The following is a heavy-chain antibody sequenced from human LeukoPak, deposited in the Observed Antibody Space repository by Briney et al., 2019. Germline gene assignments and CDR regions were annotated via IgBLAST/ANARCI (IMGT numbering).Heavy chain of an antibody. CDR3: AREISSGLAPLGYFDY. V-gene: IGHV3-66*01. CDR2: IYSGGTT. CDR1: GFTVSSNR. J-gene: IGHJ4*02. D-gene: IGHD6-19*01. Sequence: GGSLRLSCAASGFTVSSNRMSWVRQAPGKGLEWVSGIYSGGTTYYADSVKGRFTISGDNSRNTLYLQMNSLRAEDTAVYYCAREISSGLAPLGYFDYWGQGTLVTVSS.